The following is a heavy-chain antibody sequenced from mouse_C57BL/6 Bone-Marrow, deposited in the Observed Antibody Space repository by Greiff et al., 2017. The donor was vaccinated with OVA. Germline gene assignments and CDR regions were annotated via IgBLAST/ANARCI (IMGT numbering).Heavy chain of an antibody. V-gene: IGHV1-64*01. Sequence: QVQLQQPGAELVKPGASVKLSCKASGYTFTSYWMHWVKQRPGQGLEWIGMIHPNSGSTNYNEKFKSKATLTVDKSSSTAYMQLSSLTTEDSAVYYCAREGWVRFAYWGQGTLVTVSA. CDR2: IHPNSGST. CDR1: GYTFTSYW. J-gene: IGHJ3*01. D-gene: IGHD3-2*02. CDR3: AREGWVRFAY.